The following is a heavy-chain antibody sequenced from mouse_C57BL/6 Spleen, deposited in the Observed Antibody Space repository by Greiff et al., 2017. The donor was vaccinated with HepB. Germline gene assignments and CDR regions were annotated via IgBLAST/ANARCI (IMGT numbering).Heavy chain of an antibody. CDR1: GFTLSSYA. CDR3: ARFKSWFAY. Sequence: EVKLMESGGGLVKPGGSLKLSCAASGFTLSSYAMSWVRQTPEKRLEWVAIISDGGSDNYYPDNLKGRFTIYKDNAKNYLYLQMSHLKSEDTSMYYCARFKSWFAYWGQGTLVTVSA. V-gene: IGHV5-4*03. J-gene: IGHJ3*01. CDR2: ISDGGSDN.